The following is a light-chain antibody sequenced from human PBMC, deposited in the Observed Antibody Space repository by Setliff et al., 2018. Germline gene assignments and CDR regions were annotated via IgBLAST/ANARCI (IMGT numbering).Light chain of an antibody. V-gene: IGLV2-8*01. CDR1: SSDIGDSNH. CDR3: SSYAGNYIYV. J-gene: IGLJ1*01. CDR2: EVS. Sequence: QSALAQPASVSGSPGQSITISCTGASSDIGDSNHVSWYQQHPGKAPRLMIFEVSKRPSGVPDRFSGSKSGNTASLTVSGLQAEDEADYYCSSYAGNYIYVFGTGTKVTVL.